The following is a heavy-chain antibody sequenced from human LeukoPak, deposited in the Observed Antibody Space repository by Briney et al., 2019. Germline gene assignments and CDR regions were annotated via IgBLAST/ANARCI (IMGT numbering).Heavy chain of an antibody. CDR1: GFTFDDYA. CDR3: AKSARSGYFDY. J-gene: IGHJ4*02. Sequence: GRSLRLSCAASGFTFDDYAMHWVRQAPGKGLEWVSGISWNSGSIGYADSVKGRFTISRDNAKNSLYLQMNSLRAEDTALYYCAKSARSGYFDYWGQGTLVTVSS. D-gene: IGHD3-22*01. V-gene: IGHV3-9*01. CDR2: ISWNSGSI.